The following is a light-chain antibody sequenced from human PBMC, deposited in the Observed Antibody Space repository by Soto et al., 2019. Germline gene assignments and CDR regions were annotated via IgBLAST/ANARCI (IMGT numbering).Light chain of an antibody. Sequence: QSVLTQPPSVSGSPGQSVTISCTGTSSDVGSYNRVSWYQQPLGTAPKLMIYDVTNSTSGVTDRVSESKSGNTASLTISGLQAEDEADYYCNSYTSSNTLVVGGGTKLTVL. CDR3: NSYTSSNTLV. V-gene: IGLV2-18*02. CDR2: DVT. J-gene: IGLJ2*01. CDR1: SSDVGSYNR.